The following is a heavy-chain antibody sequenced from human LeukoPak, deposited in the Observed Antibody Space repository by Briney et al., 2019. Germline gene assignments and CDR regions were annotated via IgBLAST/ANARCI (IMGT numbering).Heavy chain of an antibody. J-gene: IGHJ6*03. CDR1: GYTFTGYY. D-gene: IGHD3-3*01. V-gene: IGHV1-2*04. CDR2: INPNSGGT. Sequence: ASVKVSCKASGYTFTGYYMHWVRQAPGQGLEWMGWINPNSGGTNYAQKFQGWVTMTRDTSISTAYMELSRLRSDDTAVYYCARDSWSGYYHYYYYMDVWGKGTTVTVSS. CDR3: ARDSWSGYYHYYYYMDV.